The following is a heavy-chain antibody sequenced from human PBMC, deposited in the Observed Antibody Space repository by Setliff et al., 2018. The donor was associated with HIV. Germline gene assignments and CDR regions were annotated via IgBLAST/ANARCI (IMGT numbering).Heavy chain of an antibody. D-gene: IGHD3-16*01. CDR2: AIHSGIT. Sequence: LSLTCGVYGGSVSAYEWRWIRQPPGKGLQWIGEAIHSGITYNPSLRSRVTISLDTSKNQFSLNLASVTAADTAVYYCVRGEYYDVSAIYHDDRWGQGTLVTVSS. CDR1: GGSVSAYE. J-gene: IGHJ4*02. V-gene: IGHV4-34*01. CDR3: VRGEYYDVSAIYHDDR.